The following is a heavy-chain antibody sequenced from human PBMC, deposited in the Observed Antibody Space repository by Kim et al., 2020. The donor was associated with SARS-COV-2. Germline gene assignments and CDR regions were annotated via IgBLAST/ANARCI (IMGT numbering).Heavy chain of an antibody. CDR2: ISSSGSTI. D-gene: IGHD6-19*01. J-gene: IGHJ4*02. Sequence: GGSLRLSCAASGFTFSSYEMNWVRQAPGKGLEWVSYISSSGSTIYYADSVKGRFTISRDNAKNSLYLQMNSLRAEDTAVYYCARVYSSGWYYPQDYWCQGTLVTVSS. CDR3: ARVYSSGWYYPQDY. V-gene: IGHV3-48*03. CDR1: GFTFSSYE.